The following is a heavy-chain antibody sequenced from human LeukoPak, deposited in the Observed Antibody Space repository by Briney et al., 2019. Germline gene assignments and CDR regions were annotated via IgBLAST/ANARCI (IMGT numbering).Heavy chain of an antibody. J-gene: IGHJ4*02. CDR1: GFTFSDYA. CDR2: ISGSGGST. V-gene: IGHV3-23*01. CDR3: ARRGGSSSRRSPIDY. Sequence: QPGGSLRLSCEASGFTFSDYAMSWVRQALGKGLKWVSVISGSGGSTYNADSVRGRFTISRDNAKNSLFLQMNGLRAEDTAVYYCARRGGSSSRRSPIDYWGQGTLVTVSS. D-gene: IGHD6-6*01.